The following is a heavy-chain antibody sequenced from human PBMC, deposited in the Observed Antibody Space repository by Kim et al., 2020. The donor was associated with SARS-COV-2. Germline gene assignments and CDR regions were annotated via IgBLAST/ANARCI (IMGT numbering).Heavy chain of an antibody. CDR1: GGSISSSSYF. CDR3: ARRSQGVASGWGYGMD. D-gene: IGHD5-12*01. Sequence: SETLSLTCTVSGGSISSSSYFWVWIRQPPGKGLEWIATRSYGGSTYYNPSLKSRGTISVDTSKNQFSLSLNSVTAADSAVYYCARRSQGVASGWGYGMD. J-gene: IGHJ6*01. CDR2: RSYGGST. V-gene: IGHV4-39*01.